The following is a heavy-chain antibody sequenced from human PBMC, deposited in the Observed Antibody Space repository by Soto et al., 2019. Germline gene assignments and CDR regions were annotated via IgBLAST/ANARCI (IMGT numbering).Heavy chain of an antibody. Sequence: SETLSLTCTVSGGSISSYYWCWIRQPPGKGLEWIGCIYYGGSTSCTPSLTSLVTISVDTAKTHFSLKLSSVSAADTAVYYCASAKSMVGAKRYWYFDLWGRGTLVTVSS. D-gene: IGHD1-26*01. CDR1: GGSISSYY. V-gene: IGHV4-59*01. J-gene: IGHJ2*01. CDR3: ASAKSMVGAKRYWYFDL. CDR2: IYYGGST.